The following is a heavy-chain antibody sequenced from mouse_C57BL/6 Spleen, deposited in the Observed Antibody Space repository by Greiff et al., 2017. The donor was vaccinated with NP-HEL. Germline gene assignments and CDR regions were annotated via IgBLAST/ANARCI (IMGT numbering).Heavy chain of an antibody. V-gene: IGHV1-82*01. J-gene: IGHJ4*01. D-gene: IGHD2-3*01. CDR3: ARSFGYYDIILAMGY. CDR1: GYAFSSSW. CDR2: IYPGDGDT. Sequence: VQLQQSGPELVKPGASVKISCTASGYAFSSSWMNWVKQRPGKGLEWIGRIYPGDGDTNYNGKFKGKATLTADKSSSTAYMQLSSLTSEDSAVYICARSFGYYDIILAMGYWGQGTSVTVSS.